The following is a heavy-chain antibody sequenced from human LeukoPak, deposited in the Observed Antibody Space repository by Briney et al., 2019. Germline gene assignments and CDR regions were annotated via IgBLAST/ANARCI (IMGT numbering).Heavy chain of an antibody. CDR1: GYTFTSYD. V-gene: IGHV1-69*04. D-gene: IGHD2-15*01. J-gene: IGHJ3*02. CDR3: ARERGGSAAFDI. CDR2: IIPILGIA. Sequence: SVKVSCKASGYTFTSYDINWVRQAPGQGLEWMGRIIPILGIANYAQKFQGRVTITADKSTSTAYMELSSLRSEDTAVYYCARERGGSAAFDIWGQGTMVTVSS.